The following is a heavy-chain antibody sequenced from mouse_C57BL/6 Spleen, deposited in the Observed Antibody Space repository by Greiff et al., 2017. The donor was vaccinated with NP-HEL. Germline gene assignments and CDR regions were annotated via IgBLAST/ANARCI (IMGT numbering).Heavy chain of an antibody. Sequence: VQLQQSGPELVKPGASVKISCKASGYTFTDYYMNWVKQSHGKSLEWIGDINPNNGGTSYNQKFKGKATLTVDKSSSTAYMELRSLTSEDSAVYYCARGRGPYAMDYWGQGTSVTVSS. V-gene: IGHV1-26*01. CDR3: ARGRGPYAMDY. CDR1: GYTFTDYY. CDR2: INPNNGGT. J-gene: IGHJ4*01.